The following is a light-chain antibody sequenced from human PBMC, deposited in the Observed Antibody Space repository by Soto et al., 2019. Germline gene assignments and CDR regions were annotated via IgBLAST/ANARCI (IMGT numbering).Light chain of an antibody. V-gene: IGKV3-11*01. J-gene: IGKJ1*01. CDR1: QYINTR. CDR3: PQRQSWPRT. CDR2: QTS. Sequence: IGLKQSLATLSSFQGDRVTLSCRASQYINTRLAWYQHRPGQAPRLLIYQTSLRAAGIPARFSASGSGTDFTLTISDVQPEDFALYYCPQRQSWPRTFGQRTKVDI.